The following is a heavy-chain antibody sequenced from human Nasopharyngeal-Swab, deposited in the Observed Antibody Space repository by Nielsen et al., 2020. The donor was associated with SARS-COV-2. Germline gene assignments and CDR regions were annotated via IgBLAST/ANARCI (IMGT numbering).Heavy chain of an antibody. Sequence: GESLKISCAASGFTFSSYAMHWVRQAPGKGLAWVAVISYDGSNKYYADSVKGRFTISRDNSKNTLYLQMNSLRAEDTAVYYCAREEVTADAFDIWGQGTMVTVSS. J-gene: IGHJ3*02. D-gene: IGHD2-21*02. CDR3: AREEVTADAFDI. V-gene: IGHV3-30-3*01. CDR1: GFTFSSYA. CDR2: ISYDGSNK.